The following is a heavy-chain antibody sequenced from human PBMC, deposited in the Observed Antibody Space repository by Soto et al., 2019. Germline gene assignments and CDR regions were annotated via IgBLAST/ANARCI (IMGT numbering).Heavy chain of an antibody. CDR1: GFTFSSYV. D-gene: IGHD3-10*01. CDR3: ANDAGAAYYFAY. CDR2: ISGRGAST. J-gene: IGHJ4*02. Sequence: VQLLESGGGLVQPGGSLRLSCAASGFTFSSYVMNWVRLAPGKGLEWVSAISGRGASTYYADSVKGRLTISSDNSTNTLYLQMNSLRAADTAVYYCANDAGAAYYFAYWGQGTLVTVAS. V-gene: IGHV3-23*01.